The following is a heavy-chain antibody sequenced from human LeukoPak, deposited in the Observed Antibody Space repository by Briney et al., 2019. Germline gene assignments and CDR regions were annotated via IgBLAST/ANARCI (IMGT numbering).Heavy chain of an antibody. CDR2: IYYSGST. Sequence: SETLSLTCTVSGGSISSYYRSWIRQPPGKGLEWIGYIYYSGSTNYNPSLKSRVTISVDTSKNQFSLKLSSVTAADTAVYYCARINYDYVWGSYRYTFDYWGQGTLVTVSS. CDR1: GGSISSYY. CDR3: ARINYDYVWGSYRYTFDY. V-gene: IGHV4-59*01. J-gene: IGHJ4*02. D-gene: IGHD3-16*02.